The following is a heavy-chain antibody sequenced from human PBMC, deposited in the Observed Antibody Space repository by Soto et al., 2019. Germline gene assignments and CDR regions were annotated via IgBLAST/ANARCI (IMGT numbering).Heavy chain of an antibody. V-gene: IGHV1-18*01. CDR1: GYTFTSYG. D-gene: IGHD3-22*01. J-gene: IGHJ4*02. CDR2: ISAYNGNT. Sequence: QVQLVQSGAEVKKPGASVKVSCKASGYTFTSYGISWVRQAPGQGLEWMGWISAYNGNTNYAQKLQGRVTMTTDTATSTAYMELRSLRSDDTAVYYCARVHYYDSSGYPYYFDYWGQGTLVTVSS. CDR3: ARVHYYDSSGYPYYFDY.